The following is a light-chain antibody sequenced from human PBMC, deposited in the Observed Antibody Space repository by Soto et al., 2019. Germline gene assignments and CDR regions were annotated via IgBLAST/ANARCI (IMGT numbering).Light chain of an antibody. Sequence: DIQMTQSPSTLSASVGDRVTIPCRASQNISPWLAWYQQKPGKAPSLLIYETSSLENGVPSRFSGSGSGTEFSLTISSLQPDDSATYYCQQYNSGWTFGQGTKVDIK. CDR2: ETS. CDR1: QNISPW. CDR3: QQYNSGWT. V-gene: IGKV1-5*03. J-gene: IGKJ1*01.